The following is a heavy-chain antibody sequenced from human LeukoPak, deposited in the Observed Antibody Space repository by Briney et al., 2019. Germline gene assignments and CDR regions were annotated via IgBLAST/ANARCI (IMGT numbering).Heavy chain of an antibody. CDR2: INHSGST. D-gene: IGHD3-3*01. J-gene: IGHJ6*02. V-gene: IGHV4-34*01. Sequence: PSETLSLTCAVYGGSFSGYYWSWIRQPPGKGLEWIGEINHSGSTNYNPSLKSRVTISVDTSKNQFSLKLSSVTAADTAVYYCARAYYDFWSGYYPRAPYYYGMDVWGQGTTVTVSS. CDR3: ARAYYDFWSGYYPRAPYYYGMDV. CDR1: GGSFSGYY.